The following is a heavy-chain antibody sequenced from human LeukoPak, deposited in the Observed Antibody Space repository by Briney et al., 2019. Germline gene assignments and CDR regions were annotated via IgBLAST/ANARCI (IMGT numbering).Heavy chain of an antibody. CDR1: GGSISSYY. J-gene: IGHJ5*02. V-gene: IGHV4-59*01. CDR3: ARLYYDFWSGYYTGWFDP. D-gene: IGHD3-3*01. Sequence: SETLSLTXTVSGGSISSYYWSWIRQPPGKGLEWIGYIYYSGSTNYNPSLKSRVTISVDTSKNQFSLKLSSVTAADTAVYYCARLYYDFWSGYYTGWFDPWGQGNLVTVSS. CDR2: IYYSGST.